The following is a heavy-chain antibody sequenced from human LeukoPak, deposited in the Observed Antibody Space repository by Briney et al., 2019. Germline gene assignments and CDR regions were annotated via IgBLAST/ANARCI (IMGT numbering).Heavy chain of an antibody. CDR1: GFTFSSYW. CDR3: ARSQAVTTIDY. V-gene: IGHV3-74*01. D-gene: IGHD4-17*01. J-gene: IGHJ4*02. Sequence: GGSLRLSCAASGFTFSSYWMHWVRQAPGKGQVWVSRINSDGSSTSYADSVKGRFTISRDNAKNTLYLQMNSLRAEDTAVYYCARSQAVTTIDYWGQGTLVTVSS. CDR2: INSDGSST.